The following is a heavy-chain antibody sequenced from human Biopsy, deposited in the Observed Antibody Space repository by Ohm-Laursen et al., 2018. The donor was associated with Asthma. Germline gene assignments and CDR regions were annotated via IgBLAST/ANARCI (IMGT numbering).Heavy chain of an antibody. Sequence: ASVKVSCKASGYTFIGCHIHWMRQAPGQGLEWMGRVNPNSGGTNYAQKFQGRATMTRDTSISTAYMEVSRLRSDDTAVYYCARGQKSAGDRWFDPWGQGTLVTVSS. CDR3: ARGQKSAGDRWFDP. J-gene: IGHJ5*02. D-gene: IGHD6-13*01. CDR2: VNPNSGGT. V-gene: IGHV1-2*06. CDR1: GYTFIGCH.